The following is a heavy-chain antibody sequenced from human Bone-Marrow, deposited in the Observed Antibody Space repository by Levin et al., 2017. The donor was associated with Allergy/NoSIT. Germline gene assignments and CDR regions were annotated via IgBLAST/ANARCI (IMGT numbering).Heavy chain of an antibody. J-gene: IGHJ4*02. V-gene: IGHV4-39*01. Sequence: PSETLSLTCTVSGGSISSDNYYWGWIRQPPGTGLEWIGNFHYRGTTYYNPSLKSRVTISVDTSKNQFSLKLTSVTAADTAVYYCARHLDLGEAPKDVIDYWGQGTLVTISS. CDR1: GGSISSDNYY. CDR3: ARHLDLGEAPKDVIDY. D-gene: IGHD3-10*01. CDR2: FHYRGTT.